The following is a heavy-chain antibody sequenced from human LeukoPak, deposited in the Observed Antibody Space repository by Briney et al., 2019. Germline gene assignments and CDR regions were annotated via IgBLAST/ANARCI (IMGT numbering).Heavy chain of an antibody. J-gene: IGHJ4*02. CDR2: IIPIFGTA. V-gene: IGHV1-69*13. Sequence: GASVKVSCKASGGTFSSYAISWVRQAPGQGLEWMGGIIPIFGTANYAQKFQDRVTITADESTSTAYMELSSLRSEDTAVYYCARGTYIVVVPAAMGLDYWGQGALVTVSS. D-gene: IGHD2-2*01. CDR3: ARGTYIVVVPAAMGLDY. CDR1: GGTFSSYA.